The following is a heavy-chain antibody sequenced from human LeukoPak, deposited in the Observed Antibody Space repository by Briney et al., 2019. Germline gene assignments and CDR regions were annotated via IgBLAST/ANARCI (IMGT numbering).Heavy chain of an antibody. J-gene: IGHJ5*02. CDR3: ARGSPLSSSWYWFDP. CDR2: IYYSGST. V-gene: IGHV4-59*01. Sequence: SETLSLTCTVSGGSISSYYWSWIRQPPGKGLGWIGYIYYSGSTNYNPSLKSRVTISVDTSKNQFSLKLSSVTAADTAVYYCARGSPLSSSWYWFDPWGQGTLVTVSS. CDR1: GGSISSYY. D-gene: IGHD6-13*01.